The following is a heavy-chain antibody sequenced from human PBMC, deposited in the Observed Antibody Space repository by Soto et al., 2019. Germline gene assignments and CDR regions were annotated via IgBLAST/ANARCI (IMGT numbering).Heavy chain of an antibody. CDR3: ARELNKIWFDP. Sequence: SETLSLTCTVSGGAISIYYWSLIRQPPGKGLEWIGYIYYSGSTNYNPSLKSRVTISVDTYKNQFSLKLSSVTAADTAVYYCARELNKIWFDPWGQGTLVTVSS. D-gene: IGHD2-8*01. CDR1: GGAISIYY. CDR2: IYYSGST. V-gene: IGHV4-59*01. J-gene: IGHJ5*02.